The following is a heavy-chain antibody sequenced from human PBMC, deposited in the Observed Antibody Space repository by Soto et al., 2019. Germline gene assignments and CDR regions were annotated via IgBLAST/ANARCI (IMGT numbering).Heavy chain of an antibody. V-gene: IGHV4-39*01. CDR1: GGSISSSSYY. CDR2: IRFGGSV. D-gene: IGHD2-15*01. Sequence: PSETLSLTCTVSGGSISSSSYYWGWIRQPPGKGLEWIGSIRFGGSVSYNPSLMSRVTISIDTSKNQFSLSLRSVTAADTAIYYCAKDASCYSCGAWGQGAPVTVSS. J-gene: IGHJ4*02. CDR3: AKDASCYSCGA.